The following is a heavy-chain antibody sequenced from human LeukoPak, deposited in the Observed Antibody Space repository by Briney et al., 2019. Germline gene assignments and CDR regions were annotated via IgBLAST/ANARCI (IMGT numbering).Heavy chain of an antibody. V-gene: IGHV4-30-4*01. Sequence: SQTLSLTCTVSGGSISSGDYYWSWIRQPPGKGLEWIGHIYYSGSTYYNPSLKSRVTISVDTSKNQFSLKLSSVTAADTAVYYCARDRPQWQLALGTIQLPNNWFDPWGQGTLVTVSS. CDR1: GGSISSGDYY. J-gene: IGHJ5*02. CDR3: ARDRPQWQLALGTIQLPNNWFDP. D-gene: IGHD1-1*01. CDR2: IYYSGST.